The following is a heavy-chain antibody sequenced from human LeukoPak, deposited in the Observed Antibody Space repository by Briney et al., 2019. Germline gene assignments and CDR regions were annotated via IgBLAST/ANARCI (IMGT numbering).Heavy chain of an antibody. CDR1: GGTFSSYA. J-gene: IGHJ4*02. Sequence: GSSVKVSCKASGGTFSSYAFSWVRQAPGQGLEWMGGITPIFGTANYAQKFQDRVTITADESTSTAYMKLSSLRSEDTAVYYRAKDRATMIGVIRTAPRGTFDYWGQGTLVTVSS. CDR2: ITPIFGTA. CDR3: AKDRATMIGVIRTAPRGTFDY. V-gene: IGHV1-69*01. D-gene: IGHD3-22*01.